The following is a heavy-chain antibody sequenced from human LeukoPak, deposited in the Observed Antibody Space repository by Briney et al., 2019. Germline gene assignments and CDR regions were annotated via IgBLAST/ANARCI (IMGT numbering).Heavy chain of an antibody. CDR2: ISRSGSTI. V-gene: IGHV3-48*03. Sequence: PGGSLSLSCAASGFTFSSYEMNWVRQAPGKGLEWVSYISRSGSTIYYSDSVKGRFTIYRDNAKNSLYLQMNSLRAEDTSVYYCARDGGSYLQPTEYWGQGTLVAVSS. D-gene: IGHD1-26*01. CDR1: GFTFSSYE. J-gene: IGHJ4*02. CDR3: ARDGGSYLQPTEY.